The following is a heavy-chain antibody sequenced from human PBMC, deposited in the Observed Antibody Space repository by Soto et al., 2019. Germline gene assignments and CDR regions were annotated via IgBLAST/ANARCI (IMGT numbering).Heavy chain of an antibody. CDR1: GFNFTRYG. J-gene: IGHJ6*02. CDR3: AKDGEYGSGGSCYLGGDDYSGLNV. Sequence: QVQLVESGGGVVEPGRSLRISCAASGFNFTRYGMHWVRQAPGKGLEWVAVIWYEGNNKYYADSVKGRFTILRDNSKKTMYLQKDSLRAEDTAVYYCAKDGEYGSGGSCYLGGDDYSGLNVWVRGTTVTVSS. V-gene: IGHV3-33*06. D-gene: IGHD2-15*01. CDR2: IWYEGNNK.